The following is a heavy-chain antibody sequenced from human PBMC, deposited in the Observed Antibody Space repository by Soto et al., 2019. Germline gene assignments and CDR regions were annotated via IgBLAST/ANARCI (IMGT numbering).Heavy chain of an antibody. CDR1: GYSFGTSG. CDR3: ARAGQYYDSSGYAN. D-gene: IGHD3-22*01. CDR2: ISAYNGNT. V-gene: IGHV1-18*01. Sequence: QVKLVQSGTEVKKPGASMKVSCKASGYSFGTSGISWVRQAPGQGLDWMGWISAYNGNTNYEQKLQDRVTMTTDTSTNTAYLELRSLRSDDTAVYYCARAGQYYDSSGYANWGQGTLVTVSS. J-gene: IGHJ4*02.